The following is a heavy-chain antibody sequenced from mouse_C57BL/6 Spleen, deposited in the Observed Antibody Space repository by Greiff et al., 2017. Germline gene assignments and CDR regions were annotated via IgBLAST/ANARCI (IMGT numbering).Heavy chain of an antibody. J-gene: IGHJ1*03. D-gene: IGHD1-1*01. CDR3: ARGDYGSSPYWYFDV. CDR2: IYPGSGST. CDR1: GYTFPSYW. V-gene: IGHV1-55*01. Sequence: QVQLQQPGAELVKPGASVKMSCKASGYTFPSYWKTWVKKRPGQGLEWIGDIYPGSGSTNYNEKFKSKATLTVDTSSSTAYMQLSSLTSEDSAVYYCARGDYGSSPYWYFDVWGTGTTVTVSS.